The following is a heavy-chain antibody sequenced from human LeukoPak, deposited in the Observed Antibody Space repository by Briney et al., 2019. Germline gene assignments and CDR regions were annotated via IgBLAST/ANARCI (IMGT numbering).Heavy chain of an antibody. CDR3: ARSYSGSYDFDY. CDR1: GYTFTGYY. Sequence: VASVKVSCKASGYTFTGYYMHWVRQAPGQGLEWMGRINPNSGGTNYAQKFQGRVTMTRDTSISTAYMELSRLRSDDTAVYYCARSYSGSYDFDYWGQGTLVTVSS. D-gene: IGHD1-26*01. V-gene: IGHV1-2*06. J-gene: IGHJ4*02. CDR2: INPNSGGT.